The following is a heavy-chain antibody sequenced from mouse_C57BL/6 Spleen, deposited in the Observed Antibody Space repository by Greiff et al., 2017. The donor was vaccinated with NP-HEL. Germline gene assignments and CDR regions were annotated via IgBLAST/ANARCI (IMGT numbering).Heavy chain of an antibody. CDR2: IDPETGGT. Sequence: QVQLKESGAELVRPGASVTLSCKASGYTFTDYEMHWVKQTPVHGLEWIGAIDPETGGTAYNQKFKGKAILTAAKSSSTAYMELRSLTSEDSAVYYCTRDWFAYWGQGTLVTVSA. CDR1: GYTFTDYE. J-gene: IGHJ3*01. V-gene: IGHV1-15*01. CDR3: TRDWFAY.